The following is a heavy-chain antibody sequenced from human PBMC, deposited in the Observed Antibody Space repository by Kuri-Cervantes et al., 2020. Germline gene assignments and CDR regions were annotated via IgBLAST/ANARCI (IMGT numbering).Heavy chain of an antibody. Sequence: LSLTCAASGFTVSSNYMSWVRQAPGKGLEWVSAISGSGGSTYYADSVKGRFTISRDNSKNTLYLQMNSLRAEDTAVYYCARVDIVVVVATNILSAFDMWGQGTMVTVSS. CDR2: ISGSGGST. J-gene: IGHJ3*02. D-gene: IGHD2-15*01. V-gene: IGHV3-23*01. CDR3: ARVDIVVVVATNILSAFDM. CDR1: GFTVSSNY.